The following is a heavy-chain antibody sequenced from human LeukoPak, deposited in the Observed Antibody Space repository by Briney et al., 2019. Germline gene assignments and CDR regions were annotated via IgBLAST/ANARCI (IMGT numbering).Heavy chain of an antibody. Sequence: PGGSLRLSCAASGFTFSDTWMHWVRQAPGEGLVWVSRIRSDGSDTRYADSVKGRFTISRDNAKNTLYLQMNSLRAEDTAVYYCARAWELLFAFDIWGQGTMVTVSS. D-gene: IGHD1-26*01. CDR2: IRSDGSDT. V-gene: IGHV3-74*01. CDR1: GFTFSDTW. CDR3: ARAWELLFAFDI. J-gene: IGHJ3*02.